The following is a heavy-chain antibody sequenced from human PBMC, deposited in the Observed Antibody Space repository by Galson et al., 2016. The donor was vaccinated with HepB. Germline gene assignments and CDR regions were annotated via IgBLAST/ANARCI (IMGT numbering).Heavy chain of an antibody. CDR1: GFTFTTYW. V-gene: IGHV3-7*03. J-gene: IGHJ4*02. CDR3: ATPDEGSGRIFDY. D-gene: IGHD2-15*01. Sequence: SLRLSCAASGFTFTTYWMTWVRQAPGKGLEWVANIKQDGSEKYYVDSVKGRFTISRDNAKNSLHLQMNSLRAEDTAVYYCATPDEGSGRIFDYWGQGTLVTVSS. CDR2: IKQDGSEK.